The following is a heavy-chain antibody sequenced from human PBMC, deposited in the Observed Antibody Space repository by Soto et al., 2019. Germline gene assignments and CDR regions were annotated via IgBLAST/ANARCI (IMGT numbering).Heavy chain of an antibody. CDR3: ARDSGHYGMDV. CDR2: INPSGGST. V-gene: IGHV1-46*01. Sequence: ASVKVYCTASGYNLGAYYMHWVRQAPGQGLEWMGIINPSGGSTSYAQKFQGRVTMTRDTSTSTVYMELSSLRSEDTAVYYCARDSGHYGMDVWGQGTTVTVSS. D-gene: IGHD2-8*02. CDR1: GYNLGAYY. J-gene: IGHJ6*02.